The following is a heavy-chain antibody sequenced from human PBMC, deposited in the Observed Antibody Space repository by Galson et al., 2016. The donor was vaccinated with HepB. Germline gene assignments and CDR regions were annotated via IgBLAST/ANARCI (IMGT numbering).Heavy chain of an antibody. Sequence: SLRLSCAASAFSFSSFAMTWVRQAPGKGLEWLGVMSYDENHKYYADYVKDRITISRDNFKNTLYLHMSGLRAEDTAVYYCARDRGLRFLEWFMAWWGQGTLVTVSS. J-gene: IGHJ4*02. CDR3: ARDRGLRFLEWFMAW. CDR1: AFSFSSFA. D-gene: IGHD3-3*01. V-gene: IGHV3-30*04. CDR2: MSYDENHK.